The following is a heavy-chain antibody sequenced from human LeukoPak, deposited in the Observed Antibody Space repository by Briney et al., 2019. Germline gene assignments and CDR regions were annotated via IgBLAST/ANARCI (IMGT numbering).Heavy chain of an antibody. Sequence: ASVKVSCKASGYTFTSYGISWVRQAPGQGLEGMGWISAYNGNTNYVQKLQGRVTMTTDTSTSTAYMALRSLRSDDTAVYSCARYDSSGPMDVWGKGTTVTVSS. V-gene: IGHV1-18*01. CDR2: ISAYNGNT. CDR3: ARYDSSGPMDV. D-gene: IGHD3-22*01. J-gene: IGHJ6*04. CDR1: GYTFTSYG.